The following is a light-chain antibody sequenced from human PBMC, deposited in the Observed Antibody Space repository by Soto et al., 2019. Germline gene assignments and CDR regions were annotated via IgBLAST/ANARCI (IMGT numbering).Light chain of an antibody. CDR1: TSDVGDYNY. V-gene: IGLV2-14*03. CDR3: SSYTSSSTLV. Sequence: QSVLTQPASVSGSLGQSITISCTGTTSDVGDYNYVSWYQQHPGKAPQLVIYDVTNRPSGVSNRFSGSKSGNTASLTISGLQAEDEADYYCSSYTSSSTLVFGGGTKLTVL. J-gene: IGLJ3*02. CDR2: DVT.